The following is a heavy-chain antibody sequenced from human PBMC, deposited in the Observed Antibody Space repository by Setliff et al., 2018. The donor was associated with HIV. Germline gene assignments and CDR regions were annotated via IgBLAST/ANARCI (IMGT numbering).Heavy chain of an antibody. CDR2: INPSGGHT. D-gene: IGHD2-15*01. CDR1: GYTFTDYG. V-gene: IGHV1-46*01. CDR3: ALSEYCSGGSCSRKNWFAL. Sequence: ASVKVSRNADGYTFTDYGIAWVRQAPGQGLEWMGIINPSGGHTDYAAQKFQGRVTMTRDTSTSTVYMELSSLTSEDTALYYCALSEYCSGGSCSRKNWFALWGQGTLVTVSS. J-gene: IGHJ5*02.